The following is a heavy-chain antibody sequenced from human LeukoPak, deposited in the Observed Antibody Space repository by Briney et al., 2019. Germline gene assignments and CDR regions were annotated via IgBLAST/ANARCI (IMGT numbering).Heavy chain of an antibody. J-gene: IGHJ4*02. CDR2: ITYSANT. CDR3: ARLPAVRSITMARGGSASKSYFDY. V-gene: IGHV4-39*01. CDR1: GGSISSRIFF. Sequence: SEPQTLTCTFSGGSISSRIFFWGWIRQPPGKGPEWIGTITYSANTFYNPSLKSRVSLSLDTSKNQFSLTLMSVTAADTAVYYCARLPAVRSITMARGGSASKSYFDYWGKGTLVTVSS. D-gene: IGHD3-10*01.